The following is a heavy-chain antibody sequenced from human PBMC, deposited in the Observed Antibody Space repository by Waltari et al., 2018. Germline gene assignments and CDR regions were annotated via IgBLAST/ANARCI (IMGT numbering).Heavy chain of an antibody. V-gene: IGHV4-38-2*02. D-gene: IGHD4-4*01. CDR3: ARDPFATVTLGGEVDY. CDR1: GYSISSGYY. CDR2: IYHSGGT. J-gene: IGHJ4*02. Sequence: QVQLQESGPGLVKPSETLSLTCAVSGYSISSGYYWGWIRQPPGKGLEWIGSIYHSGGTYYNPSLKGRVTISVDTSKNQFSLKLSSVTAADTAVYYCARDPFATVTLGGEVDYWGQGTLVTVSS.